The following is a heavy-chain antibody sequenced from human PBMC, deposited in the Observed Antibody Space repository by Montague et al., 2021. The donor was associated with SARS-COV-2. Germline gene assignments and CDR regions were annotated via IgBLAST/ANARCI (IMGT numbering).Heavy chain of an antibody. CDR3: ARGFDY. Sequence: SETLSLTCAIYGGSISSYYWSWIRQPPGKGLEWIGYIYYSGSTNYNPSLKSRVTISVDTSKNQFSLKLSSVTAADTAVCYCARGFDYWGQGTLVTVSS. V-gene: IGHV4-59*01. J-gene: IGHJ4*02. CDR2: IYYSGST. CDR1: GGSISSYY.